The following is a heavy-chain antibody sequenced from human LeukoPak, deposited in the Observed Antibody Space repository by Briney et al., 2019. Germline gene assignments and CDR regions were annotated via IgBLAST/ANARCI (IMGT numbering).Heavy chain of an antibody. D-gene: IGHD5-18*01. CDR2: IYPGDSAT. CDR3: AIHDTSKGMDV. J-gene: IGHJ6*02. CDR1: GYSFTKYW. V-gene: IGHV5-51*01. Sequence: GESLKISCKGSGYSFTKYWIAWVRQMPGKGLEWMGIIYPGDSATRYSPSFQGQVTISVDKSISTAYLQWSSLKASDTAMYYCAIHDTSKGMDVWGQGATVTVS.